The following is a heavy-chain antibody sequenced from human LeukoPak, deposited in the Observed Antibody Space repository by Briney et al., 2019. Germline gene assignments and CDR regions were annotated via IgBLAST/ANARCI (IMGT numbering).Heavy chain of an antibody. CDR3: ASARRGGYGLDV. J-gene: IGHJ6*02. CDR1: GYTFTDYY. CDR2: INSNSGDT. D-gene: IGHD3-16*01. Sequence: ASVKLSCTASGYTFTDYYIHWVRQAPGQGLEWVGWINSNSGDTEYAQTFQGRVTMTRDTSISTFYMDLTGLRSDDTAVYYCASARRGGYGLDVWDQGTTVTVSS. V-gene: IGHV1-2*02.